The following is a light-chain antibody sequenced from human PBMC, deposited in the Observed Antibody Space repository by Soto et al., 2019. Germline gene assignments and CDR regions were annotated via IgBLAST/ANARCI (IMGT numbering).Light chain of an antibody. CDR1: QSVSSY. J-gene: IGKJ1*01. CDR2: DAS. Sequence: EIVLTQSPATLSLSPGERATLSCSASQSVSSYLAWYQQKPGQAPRLLIYDASNRATGIPARFSGSRSGTDFTHTISSLEPEDFAVYYCQQRSNWQTFGQGTKVEIK. V-gene: IGKV3-11*01. CDR3: QQRSNWQT.